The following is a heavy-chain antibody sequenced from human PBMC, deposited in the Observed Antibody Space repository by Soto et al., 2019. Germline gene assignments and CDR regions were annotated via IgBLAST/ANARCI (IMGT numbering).Heavy chain of an antibody. Sequence: GVSLRLSCAASGFMFSNYAMGWVRQAPGRGLEWVSAITGSGGGTYYADSVKGRGTVSRDNSKNTLYLQMHSLRAEDTAIFFCAKWGTDGIIPSNEGGTCYCLGNDVWCQGSWVTVS. CDR3: AKWGTDGIIPSNEGGTCYCLGNDV. J-gene: IGHJ6*02. CDR1: GFMFSNYA. CDR2: ITGSGGGT. D-gene: IGHD2-15*01. V-gene: IGHV3-23*01.